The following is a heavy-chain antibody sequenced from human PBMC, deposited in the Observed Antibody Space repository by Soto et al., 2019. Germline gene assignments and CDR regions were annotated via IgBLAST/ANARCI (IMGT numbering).Heavy chain of an antibody. D-gene: IGHD3-10*01. J-gene: IGHJ5*01. V-gene: IGHV3-48*04. Sequence: PGGSLRLSCAASGFTFTSYSMNWVRQAPGKGLEWVSYIRGTTNYADSVKGRFTISRDNAKSTLWLQMNSLRAEDTAVYYCVRAREGVTDSWGQGPLVTVSS. CDR2: IRGTT. CDR1: GFTFTSYS. CDR3: VRAREGVTDS.